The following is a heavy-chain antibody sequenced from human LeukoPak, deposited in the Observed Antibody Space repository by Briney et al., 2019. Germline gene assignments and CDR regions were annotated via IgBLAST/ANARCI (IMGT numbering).Heavy chain of an antibody. CDR3: ARDIVMVTYWFDP. D-gene: IGHD5-18*01. CDR1: GYTFTGYY. J-gene: IGHJ5*02. V-gene: IGHV1-2*02. Sequence: AASVKVSFKASGYTFTGYYMHWVRQAPGQGLEWMGWINPNSGGTNYAQKFQGRVTMTRDTSISTAYMELSRLRSDDTAVYYCARDIVMVTYWFDPWGQGTLVTVSS. CDR2: INPNSGGT.